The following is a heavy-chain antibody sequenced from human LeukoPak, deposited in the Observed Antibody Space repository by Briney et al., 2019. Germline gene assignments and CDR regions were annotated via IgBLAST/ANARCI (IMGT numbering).Heavy chain of an antibody. CDR1: GFTFSTYW. D-gene: IGHD1-1*01. V-gene: IGHV3-74*01. J-gene: IGHJ4*02. Sequence: PGGSLRLSCAASGFTFSTYWMHWVRQPPGKGLVWVSRIHSDGRSTNYADSVKGRFTISRDNAKNTLFLQVNSLRAEDTAVYYCARAASTGTSFDYWGQGTLVTVSS. CDR2: IHSDGRST. CDR3: ARAASTGTSFDY.